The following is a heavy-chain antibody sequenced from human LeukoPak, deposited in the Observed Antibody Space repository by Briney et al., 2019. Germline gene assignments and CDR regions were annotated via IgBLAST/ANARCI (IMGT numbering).Heavy chain of an antibody. CDR1: GFTFSSYW. Sequence: GGSLRLSCAASGFTFSSYWMSWVRQAPGKGLEWVANIKQDGSEKYYVDSVKGRFTISRDNAKNSLYLQMNSLRAEDTAVYYCARGGSNYYDSRSPFDIWGQGTMVTVSS. D-gene: IGHD3-22*01. J-gene: IGHJ3*02. CDR3: ARGGSNYYDSRSPFDI. CDR2: IKQDGSEK. V-gene: IGHV3-7*01.